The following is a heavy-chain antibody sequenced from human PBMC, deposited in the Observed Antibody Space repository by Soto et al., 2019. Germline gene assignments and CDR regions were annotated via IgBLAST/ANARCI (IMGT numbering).Heavy chain of an antibody. CDR1: GFTFSSYA. D-gene: IGHD3-22*01. CDR3: ARDPSLTYYYDSSGYYDAFDI. V-gene: IGHV3-30-3*01. Sequence: GGSLRLSCAASGFTFSSYAMHWVRQAPGKGLEWVAVISYDGSNKYYADSVKGRFTISRDNSKNTLYLQMNSLRAEDTAVYYCARDPSLTYYYDSSGYYDAFDIWGQGTMVTVSS. J-gene: IGHJ3*02. CDR2: ISYDGSNK.